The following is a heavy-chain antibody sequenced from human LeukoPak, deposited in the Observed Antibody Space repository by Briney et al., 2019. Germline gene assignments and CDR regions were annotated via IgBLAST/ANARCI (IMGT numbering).Heavy chain of an antibody. V-gene: IGHV3-7*01. J-gene: IGHJ4*02. CDR3: ARDLSGVTGYTYGRGIDY. CDR1: GFTFSSSA. CDR2: IKKDGSEK. D-gene: IGHD5-18*01. Sequence: GGSLRLSCAASGFTFSSSAMSWVRQAPGKGLEWVANIKKDGSEKYYVDSVKGRFTISRDNAKTSLYLQMNSLRAEDTAVYYCARDLSGVTGYTYGRGIDYWGQGTLVTVSS.